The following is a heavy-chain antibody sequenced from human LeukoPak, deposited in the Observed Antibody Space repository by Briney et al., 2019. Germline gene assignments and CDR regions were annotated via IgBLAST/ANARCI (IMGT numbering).Heavy chain of an antibody. Sequence: PSETLSVTSAVYGGAFSGYYWSWIRQPPGKGREWIGEINHSGSTNYNPSLNSRVTISVETSKNQFSLQLSSVTAADTAVYYCARGLRRRSMIAVSRRALWFDPWGQGTLVTVSS. V-gene: IGHV4-34*01. J-gene: IGHJ5*02. D-gene: IGHD3-22*01. CDR2: INHSGST. CDR1: GGAFSGYY. CDR3: ARGLRRRSMIAVSRRALWFDP.